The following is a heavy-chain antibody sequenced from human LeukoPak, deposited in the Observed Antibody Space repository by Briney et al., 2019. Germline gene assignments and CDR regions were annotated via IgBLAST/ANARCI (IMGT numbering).Heavy chain of an antibody. Sequence: ASVTVSFTASGYTFTGYYMHWVRQAPGQGLEWMGWINPKSGGTNYAQKFQGRVTMTRDTSISTAYMDLRSLRSDDTAVYYCARDRAEWFGEKYYYMDVWGKGTTVTVSS. CDR1: GYTFTGYY. J-gene: IGHJ6*03. CDR2: INPKSGGT. V-gene: IGHV1-2*02. CDR3: ARDRAEWFGEKYYYMDV. D-gene: IGHD3-10*01.